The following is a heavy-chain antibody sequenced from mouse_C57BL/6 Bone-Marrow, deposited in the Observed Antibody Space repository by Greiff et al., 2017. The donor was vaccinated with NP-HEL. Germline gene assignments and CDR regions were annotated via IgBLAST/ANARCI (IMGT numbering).Heavy chain of an antibody. D-gene: IGHD1-1*01. CDR1: GYSFTGYY. CDR3: ARGMGYYGRGDAMDY. Sequence: EVQLQESGPELVKPGASVKISCKASGYSFTGYYMNWVKQSPEKSLEWIGEINPSTGGTTYNQKFKAKATLTVDKSSSTAYMQLKSLTSEDSAVYYCARGMGYYGRGDAMDYWGQGTSVTVSS. V-gene: IGHV1-42*01. CDR2: INPSTGGT. J-gene: IGHJ4*01.